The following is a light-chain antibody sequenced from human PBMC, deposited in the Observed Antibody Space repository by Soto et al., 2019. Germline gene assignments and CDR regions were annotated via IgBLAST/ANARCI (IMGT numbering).Light chain of an antibody. CDR1: QYDTANY. CDR3: QHYDGSLWT. J-gene: IGKJ1*01. V-gene: IGKV3-20*01. Sequence: GLTQSPGTLSLSPGEKATFSCRASQYDTANYLAWYQQKPGQPPRLLIFGASNRATGVPDRFSGSGSGTDFTLTISRLQPEDFAVYYCQHYDGSLWTCGRGTKVEI. CDR2: GAS.